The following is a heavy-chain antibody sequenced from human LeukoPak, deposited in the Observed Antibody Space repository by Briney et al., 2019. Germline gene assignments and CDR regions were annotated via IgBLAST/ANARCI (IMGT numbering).Heavy chain of an antibody. J-gene: IGHJ3*02. CDR1: GFTFSSYA. V-gene: IGHV3-30*04. CDR2: ISYDGSNK. D-gene: IGHD3-9*01. Sequence: GGSLRLPCAASGFTFSSYAMHWVRQAPGKGLEWVAVISYDGSNKYYADSVKGRFTISRDNSKNTLYLQMNSLRAEDTAVYYCASLITIFDAFDIWGQGTMVTVSS. CDR3: ASLITIFDAFDI.